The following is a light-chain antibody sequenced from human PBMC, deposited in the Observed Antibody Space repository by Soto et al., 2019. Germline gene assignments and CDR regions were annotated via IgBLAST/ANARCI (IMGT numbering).Light chain of an antibody. V-gene: IGKV3-11*01. CDR1: QSISTY. CDR2: DAS. CDR3: QQRSNWPPT. J-gene: IGKJ2*01. Sequence: EVVLTQSPATLSLSPGERATLSCRASQSISTYLAWYQQKPGQSPRLLLSDASNRATGIPARFSGSGTGTDFTLSISSLEPEDFVVYYCQQRSNWPPTFGQGTKLEIK.